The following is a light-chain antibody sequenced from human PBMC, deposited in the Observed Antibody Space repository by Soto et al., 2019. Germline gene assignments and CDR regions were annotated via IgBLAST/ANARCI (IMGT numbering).Light chain of an antibody. CDR3: QQRSSWPRT. Sequence: EIVLTQSPATLSLSPGERATLACRASQSVSSYLAWYPQKPGQAPRVVIYDASNRATGIPPRFSGSGSGTDFTLTISSLEPEDFAVYYCQQRSSWPRTFGQGTKVDIK. CDR1: QSVSSY. V-gene: IGKV3-11*01. CDR2: DAS. J-gene: IGKJ1*01.